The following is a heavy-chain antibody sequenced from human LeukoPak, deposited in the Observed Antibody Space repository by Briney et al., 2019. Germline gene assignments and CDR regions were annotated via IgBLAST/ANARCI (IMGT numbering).Heavy chain of an antibody. CDR1: GYRFTSNW. J-gene: IGHJ4*02. CDR3: AYGKYFFDY. Sequence: GESLKISCKGSGYRFTSNWIAWVRQMPGKGLEWMGIIYPDDSDTRYSPSFQGRDTISADKSISTAYLQWSSLRASDTAIYFCAYGKYFFDYWGQGTLVTVSS. CDR2: IYPDDSDT. D-gene: IGHD3-16*01. V-gene: IGHV5-51*01.